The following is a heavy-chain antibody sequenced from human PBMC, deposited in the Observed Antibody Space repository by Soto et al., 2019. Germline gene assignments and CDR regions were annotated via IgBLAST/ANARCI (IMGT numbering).Heavy chain of an antibody. CDR3: ARGWFGELWFYYYGMDV. V-gene: IGHV1-69*02. D-gene: IGHD3-10*01. J-gene: IGHJ6*02. CDR1: GGTFSSYT. Sequence: ASVKVSCKASGGTFSSYTISWVRQAPGQGLEWMGRIIPILGIANYAQKFQGRVTITADKSTSTAYMELSSLRSEDTAVYYCARGWFGELWFYYYGMDVWGQGTTVTVSS. CDR2: IIPILGIA.